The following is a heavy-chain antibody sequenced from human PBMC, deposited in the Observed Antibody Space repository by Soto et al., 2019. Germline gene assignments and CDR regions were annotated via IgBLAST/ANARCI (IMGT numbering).Heavy chain of an antibody. CDR2: FSWNSGTR. CDR3: AKDNYDSGTYYNYFDP. V-gene: IGHV3-9*01. CDR1: GFTFDDYA. Sequence: EVQLVESGGGLVQPGRSLSLSCAASGFTFDDYAMHWVRQAPGKGLEWVSGFSWNSGTRGYEDSVRSRFTSSRDNAKNSLYLQMNSLRAEDTALYYCAKDNYDSGTYYNYFDPWGQGTLVTVSS. J-gene: IGHJ5*02. D-gene: IGHD3-10*01.